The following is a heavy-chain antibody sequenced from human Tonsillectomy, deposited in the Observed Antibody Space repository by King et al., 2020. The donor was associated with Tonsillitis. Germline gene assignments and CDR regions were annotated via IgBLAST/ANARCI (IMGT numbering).Heavy chain of an antibody. CDR2: VRDEAADK. V-gene: IGHV3-30*02. CDR3: ARDGPPGFLYYFDY. J-gene: IGHJ4*02. CDR1: GFPFSYYG. Sequence: VQLVESGGGVVQPGGSLRLSCVASGFPFSYYGMNWVRQAPGKGLEWVAVVRDEAADKYYADSVKGRFTISRDNSRNTLYLQMSSLRSEDTAVYYCARDGPPGFLYYFDYWGQGTLVTVSS.